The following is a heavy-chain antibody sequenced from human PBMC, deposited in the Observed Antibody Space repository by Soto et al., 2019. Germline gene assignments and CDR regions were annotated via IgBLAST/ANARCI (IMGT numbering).Heavy chain of an antibody. J-gene: IGHJ5*02. CDR3: ARDPAP. Sequence: PSETLSLTCALSGGSISRSSCWSWVRQPPGKGLEWIGEIYHSGSTYYNPSLKSRVTISVDTSKNQFSLKLSSVTAADTAVYYCARDPAPWGQGTLVTVSS. CDR1: GGSISRSSC. V-gene: IGHV4-4*02. CDR2: IYHSGST.